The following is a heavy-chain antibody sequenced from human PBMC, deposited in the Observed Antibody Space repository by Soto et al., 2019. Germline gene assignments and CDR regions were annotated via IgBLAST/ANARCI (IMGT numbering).Heavy chain of an antibody. V-gene: IGHV4-34*01. Sequence: SETLSLTCAVYGGSFSGYYWSWIRQPPGKGLEWIGEINRSGSTNYNPSLKSRVTISVDTSKNQFSLKLSSVTAADTAVYYCARGNFIAARGYYYYYYGMDVWGQGTTVTVSS. D-gene: IGHD6-6*01. CDR3: ARGNFIAARGYYYYYYGMDV. CDR1: GGSFSGYY. J-gene: IGHJ6*02. CDR2: INRSGST.